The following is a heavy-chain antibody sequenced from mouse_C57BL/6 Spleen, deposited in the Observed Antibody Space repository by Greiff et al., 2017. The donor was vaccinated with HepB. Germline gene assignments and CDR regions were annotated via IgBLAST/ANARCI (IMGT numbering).Heavy chain of an antibody. CDR3: ARRGMGGY. D-gene: IGHD2-3*01. J-gene: IGHJ2*01. CDR1: GYTFTDYY. CDR2: INPNNGGT. Sequence: EVQLQQSGPELVKPGASVKISCKASGYTFTDYYMNWVKQSHGKSLEWIGDINPNNGGTSYNQKFKGKATLTVDKSSSTAYMELRSLTSEDSAVYYCARRGMGGYWGKGTTLTVSS. V-gene: IGHV1-26*01.